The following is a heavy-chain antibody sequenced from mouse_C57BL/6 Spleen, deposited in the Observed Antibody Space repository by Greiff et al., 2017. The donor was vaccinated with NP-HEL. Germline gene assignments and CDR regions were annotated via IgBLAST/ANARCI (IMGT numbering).Heavy chain of an antibody. D-gene: IGHD6-1*01. Sequence: VQLQQPGAELVKPGASVKLSCKASGYTFTSYWMQWVKQRPGQGLEWIGEIDPSDSYTNYNQKFKGKATLTVDTSSSTAYMQLSSLTSEDSAVYYCARGQGYWGQGTSVTVSS. J-gene: IGHJ4*01. V-gene: IGHV1-50*01. CDR2: IDPSDSYT. CDR3: ARGQGY. CDR1: GYTFTSYW.